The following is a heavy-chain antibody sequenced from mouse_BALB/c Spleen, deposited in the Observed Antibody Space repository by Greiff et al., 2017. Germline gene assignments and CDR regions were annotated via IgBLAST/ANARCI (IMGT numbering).Heavy chain of an antibody. V-gene: IGHV1-7*01. CDR1: GYTFTSYW. CDR3: ARGIYDGYYGGYFDV. J-gene: IGHJ1*01. D-gene: IGHD2-3*01. Sequence: QVQLQQSGAELAKPGASVKMSCKASGYTFTSYWMHWVKQRPGQGLEWIGYINPSTGYTEYNQKFKDKATLTADKSSSTAYMQLSSLTSEDSAVYYCARGIYDGYYGGYFDVWGAGTTVTVSS. CDR2: INPSTGYT.